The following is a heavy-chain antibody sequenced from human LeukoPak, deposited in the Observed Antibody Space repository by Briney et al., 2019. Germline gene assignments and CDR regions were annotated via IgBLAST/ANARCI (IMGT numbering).Heavy chain of an antibody. CDR2: ITTGGSSI. Sequence: GGSLRLSCAASGFTFSAYATAWVRQAPGKGLECVSHITTGGSSIFYADFVKGRFTISRDNVKNSLYLQMNSLRAEDAAVYYCARVRYDSGWYDYWGQGALVTVSS. J-gene: IGHJ4*02. V-gene: IGHV3-48*03. D-gene: IGHD6-19*01. CDR3: ARVRYDSGWYDY. CDR1: GFTFSAYA.